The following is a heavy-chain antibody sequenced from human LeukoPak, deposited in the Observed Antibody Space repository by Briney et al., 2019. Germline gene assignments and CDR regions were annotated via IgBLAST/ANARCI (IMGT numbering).Heavy chain of an antibody. D-gene: IGHD6-13*01. CDR2: ISAYNGNT. CDR1: GYTFTSYG. J-gene: IGHJ4*02. V-gene: IGHV1-18*01. CDR3: ARGGFTYSSSWYGHY. Sequence: ASVKVSCKASGYTFTSYGISWVRQASGQGLEWMGWISAYNGNTNYAQKLQGRVTMTTDTSTSTAYMELRSLRSDDTAVYYCARGGFTYSSSWYGHYWGQGTLVTVSS.